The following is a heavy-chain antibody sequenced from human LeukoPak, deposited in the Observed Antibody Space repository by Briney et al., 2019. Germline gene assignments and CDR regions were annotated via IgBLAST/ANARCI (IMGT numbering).Heavy chain of an antibody. CDR1: GYTFTNYG. CDR3: ARVPPSAHQLLSSDY. Sequence: ASVKVSCKASGYTFTNYGISWVRQAPGQGLEWMAWISDNNGETRYAQNLQGRLTMTTDTSTSTAYMELRSLRSDDTAVYYCARVPPSAHQLLSSDYWGQGTQVTVSS. V-gene: IGHV1-18*04. J-gene: IGHJ4*02. D-gene: IGHD2-2*01. CDR2: ISDNNGET.